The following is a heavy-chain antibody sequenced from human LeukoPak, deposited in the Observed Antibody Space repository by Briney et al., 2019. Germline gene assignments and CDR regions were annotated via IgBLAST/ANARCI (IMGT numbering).Heavy chain of an antibody. CDR2: INWNGGST. V-gene: IGHV3-20*04. Sequence: GGSLRLSCAASGFTFDDYGMSWVRQAPGKGLEWVSGINWNGGSTGYADSVKGRFTISRDNARNSLHLQMNSLTAEDTALYYCARAVSVGYYMDVWGKGTTVTVSS. CDR3: ARAVSVGYYMDV. D-gene: IGHD1-26*01. CDR1: GFTFDDYG. J-gene: IGHJ6*03.